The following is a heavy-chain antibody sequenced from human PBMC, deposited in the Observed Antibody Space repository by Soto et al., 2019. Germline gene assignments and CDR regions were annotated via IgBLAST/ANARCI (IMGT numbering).Heavy chain of an antibody. Sequence: QVQLQESGPGLVKPSETLSLTCTVSGGSISSYYWSWIRQPPGKGLEWIGYIYYSGSTNYNPSLKSRVTISVDTSKNQFSLKLSSVTAADTAVYYCARVGPKGGDEWELPRWFDPWGQGTLVTVSS. CDR3: ARVGPKGGDEWELPRWFDP. V-gene: IGHV4-59*01. J-gene: IGHJ5*02. CDR2: IYYSGST. CDR1: GGSISSYY. D-gene: IGHD1-26*01.